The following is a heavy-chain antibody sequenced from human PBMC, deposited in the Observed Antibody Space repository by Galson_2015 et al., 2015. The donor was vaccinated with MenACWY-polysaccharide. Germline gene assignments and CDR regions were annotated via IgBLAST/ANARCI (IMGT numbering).Heavy chain of an antibody. CDR3: ASHRWLHTPIDY. CDR2: ISWNSGSI. V-gene: IGHV3-9*01. CDR1: GFTFDDYA. D-gene: IGHD5-24*01. J-gene: IGHJ4*02. Sequence: SLRLSCAASGFTFDDYAMHWVRQAPGKGLEWVSGISWNSGSIGYADSVKGRFTISRDNAKNSLYLQMNSLRAEDTAVYYCASHRWLHTPIDYWGQGTLVTVSS.